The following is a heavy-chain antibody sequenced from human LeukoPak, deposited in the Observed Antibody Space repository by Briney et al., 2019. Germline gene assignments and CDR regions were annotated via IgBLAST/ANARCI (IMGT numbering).Heavy chain of an antibody. CDR2: TRYDGSNK. CDR3: AKGPGGYSSGWYFDY. D-gene: IGHD6-19*01. J-gene: IGHJ4*02. Sequence: QPGGSLRLSCAASGFTFSSYGMHWVRQAPGKGLEWVAFTRYDGSNKYYADSVKGRFTISRDNSKNTLYLQMNSLRAEDTAVYYCAKGPGGYSSGWYFDYWGQGTLVTVSS. CDR1: GFTFSSYG. V-gene: IGHV3-30*02.